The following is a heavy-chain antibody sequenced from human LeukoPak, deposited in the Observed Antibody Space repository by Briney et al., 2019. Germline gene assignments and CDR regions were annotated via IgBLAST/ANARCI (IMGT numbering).Heavy chain of an antibody. J-gene: IGHJ4*02. Sequence: GGSLRLSCAASGFTFSRYWMHWVRQAPGKGLMWVSRISPDGSTTLYADSVKGRFTISRDNAKNTLYLQMNSLGAEDTAVYYCTTVLSSNRYVLSDYWGQGTLVTVSS. CDR1: GFTFSRYW. D-gene: IGHD3-16*01. CDR2: ISPDGSTT. CDR3: TTVLSSNRYVLSDY. V-gene: IGHV3-74*03.